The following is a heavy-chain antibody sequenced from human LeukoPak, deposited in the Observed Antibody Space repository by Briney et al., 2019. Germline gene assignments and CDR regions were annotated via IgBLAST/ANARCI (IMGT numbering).Heavy chain of an antibody. Sequence: GGSLRLSCAASGVTFSSYSMNWGRQTPGKGLEWVSSISSSSSYIYYADSVKCRFTISGDNAKNSLYLQMNRLRAEDTAVYYCAREDTDIVVVPAANHFDYWGQGTLVTVSS. CDR1: GVTFSSYS. J-gene: IGHJ4*02. D-gene: IGHD2-2*01. CDR3: AREDTDIVVVPAANHFDY. CDR2: ISSSSSYI. V-gene: IGHV3-21*04.